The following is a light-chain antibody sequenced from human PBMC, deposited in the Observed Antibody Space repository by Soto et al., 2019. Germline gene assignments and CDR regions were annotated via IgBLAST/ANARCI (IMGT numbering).Light chain of an antibody. CDR1: LSVSVY. Sequence: VVLTQSPATLSLSPGERATLSCRTSLSVSVYLDWYQQKPGQAPRLLISDASNRATGIPARFSGSGSGTDFTLTICSLEPEDFAVDHCPQRQYWPPITFGQGTRLEI. J-gene: IGKJ5*01. CDR3: PQRQYWPPIT. V-gene: IGKV3-11*01. CDR2: DAS.